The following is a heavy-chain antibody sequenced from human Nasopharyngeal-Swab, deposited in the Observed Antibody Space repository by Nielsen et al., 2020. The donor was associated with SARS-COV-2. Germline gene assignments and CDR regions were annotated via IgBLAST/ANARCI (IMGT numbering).Heavy chain of an antibody. J-gene: IGHJ4*02. CDR2: ISWNSGRT. V-gene: IGHV3-9*01. CDR3: ARETAVAGDYYCDY. D-gene: IGHD6-19*01. CDR1: GFIFDDYA. Sequence: SLKISCASSGFIFDDYAMHWVRQAPGKGLEWVSGISWNSGRTGYTDSVKGRFTISRENAKNTLYLQMNSLRVEDTAVYYCARETAVAGDYYCDYWGQGTLVAVSS.